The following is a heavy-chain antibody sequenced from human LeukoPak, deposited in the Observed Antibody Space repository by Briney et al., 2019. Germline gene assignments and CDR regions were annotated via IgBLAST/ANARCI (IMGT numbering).Heavy chain of an antibody. Sequence: GESLKISCKGSGYTFTNYWIGWVRQMPGKGLEWLGIIYPGDSDTRYSPSFQGQVTISADKSINTAYLQWSSLKASDTAMYYCARLHYSGSYYGGIDYWGQGTLVSVSS. CDR3: ARLHYSGSYYGGIDY. J-gene: IGHJ4*02. CDR1: GYTFTNYW. CDR2: IYPGDSDT. V-gene: IGHV5-51*01. D-gene: IGHD1-26*01.